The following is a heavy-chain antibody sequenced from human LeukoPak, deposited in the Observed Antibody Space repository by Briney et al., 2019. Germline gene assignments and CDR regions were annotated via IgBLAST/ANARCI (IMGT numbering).Heavy chain of an antibody. CDR3: ARDYWWNYDY. V-gene: IGHV3-30-3*01. J-gene: IGHJ4*02. Sequence: GGSLRLSCAASGFTFSDYAMHWVRQAPGKGLEWVAVISKDGSDKYYPGSVRGRFTISRDNSKNTIYLQMDSLSAEDTAIYYCARDYWWNYDYWGQGTLVTVSS. D-gene: IGHD1-7*01. CDR2: ISKDGSDK. CDR1: GFTFSDYA.